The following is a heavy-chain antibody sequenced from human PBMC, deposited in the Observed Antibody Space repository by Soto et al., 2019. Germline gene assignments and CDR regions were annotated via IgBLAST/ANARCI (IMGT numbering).Heavy chain of an antibody. CDR2: ISGGGDFI. CDR1: GFTFNNYA. V-gene: IGHV3-23*01. D-gene: IGHD4-17*01. Sequence: EVQLLESGGGLVQPGASLRLSCAASGFTFNNYAMNWVRQAPGKGPEWVSVISGGGDFIYYADSVKGRFTISRDNSENTLYLQMSSLTTADTAVYYCARAQLKDGDYLCADWGQGTLVTVSS. J-gene: IGHJ4*02. CDR3: ARAQLKDGDYLCAD.